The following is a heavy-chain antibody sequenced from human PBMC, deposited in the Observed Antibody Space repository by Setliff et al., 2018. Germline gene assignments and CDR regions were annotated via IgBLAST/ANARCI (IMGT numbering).Heavy chain of an antibody. CDR2: ISAYNGNT. J-gene: IGHJ6*02. CDR3: AKAWGSAVAGTPPYYYYGMDV. D-gene: IGHD6-19*01. Sequence: ASVKVSCKASGYTFTSYGISWVRQAPGQGLEWMGWISAYNGNTNYAQKLQGRVTMTTDTSTSTAYMELSSLRSEDTAVYYCAKAWGSAVAGTPPYYYYGMDVWGQGTTVTVSS. V-gene: IGHV1-18*01. CDR1: GYTFTSYG.